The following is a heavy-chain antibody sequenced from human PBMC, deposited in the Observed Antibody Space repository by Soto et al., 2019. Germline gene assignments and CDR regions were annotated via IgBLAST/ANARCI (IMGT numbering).Heavy chain of an antibody. Sequence: SVKVSCKPSAYTFTSYGISWVRQAPGQGLEWMGWISAYSGGTNYAQKFQGRVTMTRDTSISTAYKELSRLRSDDTAVYYCARARHIVLMVYADYYGMDVWGQGTTVTASS. D-gene: IGHD2-8*01. CDR1: AYTFTSYG. J-gene: IGHJ6*02. V-gene: IGHV1-2*02. CDR2: ISAYSGGT. CDR3: ARARHIVLMVYADYYGMDV.